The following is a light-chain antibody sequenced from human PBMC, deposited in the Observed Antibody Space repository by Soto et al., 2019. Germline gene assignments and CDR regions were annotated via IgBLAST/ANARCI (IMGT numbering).Light chain of an antibody. J-gene: IGLJ2*01. CDR2: EVS. CDR3: TSYTSSSTDADVV. CDR1: SSDVGGYNY. V-gene: IGLV2-14*01. Sequence: QSALTQPASVSGSPGQSITISCTRTSSDVGGYNYVSWYQQHPGKAPKLMIYEVSNRPSGVSNRFSGSKSGNTASLNISGLQAEDEADYYCTSYTSSSTDADVVFGGGTKLTVL.